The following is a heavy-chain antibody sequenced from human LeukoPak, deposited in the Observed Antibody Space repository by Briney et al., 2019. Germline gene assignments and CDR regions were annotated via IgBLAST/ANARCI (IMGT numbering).Heavy chain of an antibody. V-gene: IGHV3-7*01. Sequence: PGGSLRLSCAASGFTLSSYWMTWVRQAPGKGLEWVANIKTDGSQIYYVDSVKGRFTISRDNAKNSLYLQMNSLRAEDTAVYYGARDLNWETYWGQGTLVTVSS. CDR3: ARDLNWETY. CDR1: GFTLSSYW. CDR2: IKTDGSQI. D-gene: IGHD7-27*01. J-gene: IGHJ4*02.